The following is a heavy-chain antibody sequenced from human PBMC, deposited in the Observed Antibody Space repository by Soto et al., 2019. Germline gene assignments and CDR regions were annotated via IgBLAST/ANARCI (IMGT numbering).Heavy chain of an antibody. V-gene: IGHV3-7*02. Sequence: PGGSLRLSCAASGFTFSSYWMSWVRQAPGKGLEWVANIKEDGSEKYYVDSVKGRFTISRDNAKNSLYLQMNSLRAEDTAVYYCVRALSSFYYYYYMVVWGKGTTVTVSS. CDR2: IKEDGSEK. J-gene: IGHJ6*03. D-gene: IGHD6-6*01. CDR3: VRALSSFYYYYYMVV. CDR1: GFTFSSYW.